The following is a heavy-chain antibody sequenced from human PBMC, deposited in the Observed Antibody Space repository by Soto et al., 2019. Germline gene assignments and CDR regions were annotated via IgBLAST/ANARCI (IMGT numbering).Heavy chain of an antibody. V-gene: IGHV1-69*13. Sequence: GASVKVSCKASGGTFSSYAISWVRQAPGQGLEWMGGIIPIFGTANYAQKFQGRVTITADESTSTAYMELSSLRSEDTAVYYCASDPPRSGSYYNYFDYWGQGTLVTVYS. CDR1: GGTFSSYA. J-gene: IGHJ4*02. D-gene: IGHD3-10*01. CDR3: ASDPPRSGSYYNYFDY. CDR2: IIPIFGTA.